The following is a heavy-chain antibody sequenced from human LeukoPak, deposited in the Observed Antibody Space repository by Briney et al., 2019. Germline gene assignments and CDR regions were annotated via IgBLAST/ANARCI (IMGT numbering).Heavy chain of an antibody. D-gene: IGHD4-23*01. CDR2: IYYSGST. CDR3: ARGGTAVIAPYAFDI. V-gene: IGHV4-59*01. J-gene: IGHJ3*02. CDR1: GGSISSYY. Sequence: PSETLSLTCTVSGGSISSYYWSWIRQPPGKGLEWIGYIYYSGSTNCNPSVKSRVAMSVDTFKKQFSLKLSSLTAADTAVYYCARGGTAVIAPYAFDIWGQGTMVTVSS.